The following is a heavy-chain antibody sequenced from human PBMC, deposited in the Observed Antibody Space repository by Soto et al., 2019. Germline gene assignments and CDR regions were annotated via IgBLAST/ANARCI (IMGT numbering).Heavy chain of an antibody. CDR1: GFTFSSYD. Sequence: GGSLRLSCAASGFTFSSYDMHWVRQATGKGLEWVSAIGTAGDTYYPGSVKGRFTISRENAKNSLYLQMNSLRAGDTAVYYCARAGPQYSSGWYEYWGQGTLVTVSS. CDR3: ARAGPQYSSGWYEY. D-gene: IGHD6-19*01. J-gene: IGHJ4*02. CDR2: IGTAGDT. V-gene: IGHV3-13*04.